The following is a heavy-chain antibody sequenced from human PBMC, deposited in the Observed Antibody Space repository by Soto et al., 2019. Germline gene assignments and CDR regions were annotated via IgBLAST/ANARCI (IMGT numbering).Heavy chain of an antibody. CDR1: GFTFSSYG. V-gene: IGHV3-30*18. D-gene: IGHD1-26*01. Sequence: GGSLRLSCAASGFTFSSYGMHWVRQAPGKGLEWVAVISYDGSNKYYADSVKGRFTISRDNSKNTLYLQMNSLRAEDTAVYYCAKIIVGATTTDYWGQGTLVTVSS. J-gene: IGHJ4*02. CDR2: ISYDGSNK. CDR3: AKIIVGATTTDY.